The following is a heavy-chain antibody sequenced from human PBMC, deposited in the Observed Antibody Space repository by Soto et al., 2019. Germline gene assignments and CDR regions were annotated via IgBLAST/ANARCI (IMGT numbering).Heavy chain of an antibody. V-gene: IGHV3-23*01. CDR1: GFTFSNYA. Sequence: EVQLLESGGGLVQPGGSLRLSCAASGFTFSNYAMSWVRQAPGKGLEWFSAITGGGGDTYYADSVKGRFTTSRDNSKNTLDQQMNSLRVEDTALYYGARGSGSSRPYDFDYWGQGTLLTVSS. D-gene: IGHD2-2*01. CDR3: ARGSGSSRPYDFDY. CDR2: ITGGGGDT. J-gene: IGHJ4*02.